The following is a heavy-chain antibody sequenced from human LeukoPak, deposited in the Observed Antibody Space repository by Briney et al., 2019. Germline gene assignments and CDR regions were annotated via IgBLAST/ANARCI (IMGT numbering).Heavy chain of an antibody. V-gene: IGHV1-18*01. J-gene: IGHJ4*02. CDR2: ISAYNGNT. D-gene: IGHD3-3*01. Sequence: ASVNVSCKASGYTFTSYGISWVRQAPGQGLEWMGWISAYNGNTNYAQKLQGRVTMTTDTSTSTAYMELRSLRSDDTAVYYCARDLANTRYYDFWSGYPRGDYWGQGTLVTVSS. CDR1: GYTFTSYG. CDR3: ARDLANTRYYDFWSGYPRGDY.